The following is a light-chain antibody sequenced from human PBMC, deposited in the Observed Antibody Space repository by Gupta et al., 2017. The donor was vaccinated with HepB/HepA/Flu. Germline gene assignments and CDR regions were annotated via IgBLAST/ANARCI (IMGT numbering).Light chain of an antibody. CDR1: SSNIGRNS. Sequence: MVPQPPSASETPEPSVTISCSGSSSNIGRNSVNWYQKFPGTAPKLLIYSHTQRPSGVPERFSGSKSGTSASLAISGLQAEDEADYYCAAWDDSLSALVFGGGTTLTVL. J-gene: IGLJ3*02. V-gene: IGLV1-44*01. CDR2: SHT. CDR3: AAWDDSLSALV.